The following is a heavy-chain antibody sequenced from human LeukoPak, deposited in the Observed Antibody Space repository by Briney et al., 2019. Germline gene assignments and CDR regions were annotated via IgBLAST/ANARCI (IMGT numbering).Heavy chain of an antibody. Sequence: SETLSLTCSVSGYSISSGYYSAWIRQSPGKGLEWIGSIYHSGTTYYNPSLKSRVTQSVDTSKNQFFLKLSSVTAADTAVYYCARDIGDGGVTDYWGQGILVTVFS. CDR1: GYSISSGYY. CDR2: IYHSGTT. CDR3: ARDIGDGGVTDY. J-gene: IGHJ4*02. D-gene: IGHD3-16*01. V-gene: IGHV4-38-2*02.